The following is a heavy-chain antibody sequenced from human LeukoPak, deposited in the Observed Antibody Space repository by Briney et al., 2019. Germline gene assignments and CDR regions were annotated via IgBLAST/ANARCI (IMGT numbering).Heavy chain of an antibody. CDR2: IYYSGST. V-gene: IGHV4-59*11. Sequence: SETLSLTCTVSGGSISSHYWSWIRQPPGKGLEWIGYIYYSGSTNYNPSLKSRVTISVDTSKNQFSLKLSSVTAADTAVYYCARDRLEGIAARHFDYWGQGTLVTVSS. D-gene: IGHD6-13*01. CDR1: GGSISSHY. J-gene: IGHJ4*02. CDR3: ARDRLEGIAARHFDY.